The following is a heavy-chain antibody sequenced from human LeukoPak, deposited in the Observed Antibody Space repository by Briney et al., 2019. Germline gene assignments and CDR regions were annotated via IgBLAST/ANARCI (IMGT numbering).Heavy chain of an antibody. CDR3: ARDLVFGVVNVLDY. CDR2: ISYDGSNK. V-gene: IGHV3-30-3*01. D-gene: IGHD3-3*01. J-gene: IGHJ4*02. CDR1: GFTFSSYA. Sequence: GRSLRLSCAASGFTFSSYAMHWVRQAPGKGLEWVAVISYDGSNKYYADSVKGRFTIPRDNSKNTLYLQMNSLRAEDTAVYYCARDLVFGVVNVLDYWGQGTLVTVSS.